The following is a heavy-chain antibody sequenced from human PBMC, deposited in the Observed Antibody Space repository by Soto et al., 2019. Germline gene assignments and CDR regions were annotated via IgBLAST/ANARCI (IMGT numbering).Heavy chain of an antibody. CDR2: INVYNGNT. CDR3: ARGVGAGSNYNQANWFDP. J-gene: IGHJ5*02. Sequence: QVQLVQSGGEVKKPGASVKVSCKASGYTFTNYGISWVRQAPGQGLEWMGWINVYNGNTKYAQKVQGRVTMTTDTSTRTAYMERGSLRSDDTAVYYCARGVGAGSNYNQANWFDPWGQGTLVTVSS. V-gene: IGHV1-18*01. CDR1: GYTFTNYG. D-gene: IGHD3-10*01.